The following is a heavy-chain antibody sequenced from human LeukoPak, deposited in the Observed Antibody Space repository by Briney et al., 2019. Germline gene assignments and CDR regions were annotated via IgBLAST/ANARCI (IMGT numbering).Heavy chain of an antibody. D-gene: IGHD1-26*01. CDR3: ARKDGIVGAPDAFDI. J-gene: IGHJ3*02. CDR1: GFTFSSYS. CDR2: ISSSSSYI. V-gene: IGHV3-21*01. Sequence: GSLRLSCAASGFTFSSYSMNWVRQAPGKGLEWVSSISSSSSYIYYADSVKGRFTISRDNAKNSLYLQMNSLRAEDTAMYYCARKDGIVGAPDAFDIWGQGTMVTVSS.